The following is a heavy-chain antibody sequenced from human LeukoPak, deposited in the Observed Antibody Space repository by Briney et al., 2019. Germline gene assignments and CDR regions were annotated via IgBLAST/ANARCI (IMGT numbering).Heavy chain of an antibody. CDR3: AKSLLGSTDDAFDI. CDR2: LYYSGST. CDR1: GGSISSSSYY. J-gene: IGHJ3*02. V-gene: IGHV4-39*01. D-gene: IGHD2-2*03. Sequence: SETLSLTCTVSGGSISSSSYYWGWIRQPPGKGLEWIGSLYYSGSTYYNPSLRSRVTISVDTSKNQSSLKLTSVTAADTAVYYCAKSLLGSTDDAFDIWGQGTMVTVSS.